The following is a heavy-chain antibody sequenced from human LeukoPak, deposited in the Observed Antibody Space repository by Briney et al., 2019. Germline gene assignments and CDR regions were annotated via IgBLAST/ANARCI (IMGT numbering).Heavy chain of an antibody. CDR2: IYYSGST. CDR3: ARQRYYDSSTDY. CDR1: GGSISSSSNY. V-gene: IGHV4-39*01. J-gene: IGHJ4*02. Sequence: PSETLSLTCTVSGGSISSSSNYWGWIRQPPGKGLEWIGSIYYSGSTYYNPSLKSRVTISVDTSKNQFSLKLSSVTAADTAVYYCARQRYYDSSTDYWGQGTLVTVSS. D-gene: IGHD3-22*01.